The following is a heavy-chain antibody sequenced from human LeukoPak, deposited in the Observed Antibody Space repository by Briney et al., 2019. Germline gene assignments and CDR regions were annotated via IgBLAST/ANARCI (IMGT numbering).Heavy chain of an antibody. CDR2: IYYSGST. V-gene: IGHV4-59*01. Sequence: SETLSLTCTVSGGSISSYYWSWIRQPPGKGLEWIGYIYYSGSTNYNPSLKSRLTISVDTSKNQFSLKLSSVTAADTAVYYCARWYSSSWGTRDYYYYGMDVWGQGTTVTVSS. CDR1: GGSISSYY. CDR3: ARWYSSSWGTRDYYYYGMDV. J-gene: IGHJ6*02. D-gene: IGHD6-13*01.